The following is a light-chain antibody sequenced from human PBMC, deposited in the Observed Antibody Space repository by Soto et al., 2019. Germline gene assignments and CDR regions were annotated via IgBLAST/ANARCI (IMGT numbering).Light chain of an antibody. CDR3: YICRQQQPVI. V-gene: IGLV2-8*01. J-gene: IGLJ2*01. CDR2: EVS. Sequence: QSALTQPPSASGSPGQSVTISCTGTSSDVGAYNCVSWYQQHPGKAPKLMIYEVSKRPSGVPDRFSGSKSGNTASLTVSGLQAEVEADYYICRQQQPVIFGGGTKLPVL. CDR1: SSDVGAYNC.